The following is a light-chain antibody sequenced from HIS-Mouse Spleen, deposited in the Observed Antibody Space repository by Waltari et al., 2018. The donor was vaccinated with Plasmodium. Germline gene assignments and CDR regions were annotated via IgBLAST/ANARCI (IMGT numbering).Light chain of an antibody. V-gene: IGKV1-39*01. CDR3: QQNYNTWT. J-gene: IGKJ1*01. CDR2: AAS. Sequence: DLQMTHSPSSLSASVGDRVTITCRASQSISSYLNWYQQKPGKAPKLLIYAASSLQSGVPSRFSGSGSGTDFTLTISSLQPEDFATYYCQQNYNTWTFGQGTKVEIK. CDR1: QSISSY.